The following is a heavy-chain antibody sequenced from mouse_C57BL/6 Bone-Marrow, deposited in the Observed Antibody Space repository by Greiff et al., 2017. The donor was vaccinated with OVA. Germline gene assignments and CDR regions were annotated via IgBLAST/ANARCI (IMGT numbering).Heavy chain of an antibody. Sequence: QVQLQQSGAELVRPGTSVKVSCKASGYAFTNYLIEWVKQRPGQGLEWIGVINPGSGGTNYNEKFKGKATLTADKSSSTAYMQLSSLTSEDSAVYFCARDYGNYVPYWYFDVWGTGTTVTVSS. CDR3: ARDYGNYVPYWYFDV. CDR1: GYAFTNYL. CDR2: INPGSGGT. J-gene: IGHJ1*03. V-gene: IGHV1-54*01. D-gene: IGHD2-1*01.